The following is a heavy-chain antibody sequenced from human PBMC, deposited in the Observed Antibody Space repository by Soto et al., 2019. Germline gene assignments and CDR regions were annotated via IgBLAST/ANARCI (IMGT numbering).Heavy chain of an antibody. CDR3: ARAVGHYYYYYMDV. CDR2: IVVGSGNT. V-gene: IGHV1-58*01. J-gene: IGHJ6*03. D-gene: IGHD6-19*01. CDR1: GFTFTSSA. Sequence: SVKVSCKASGFTFTSSAVQWVRQARGQRLEWIGWIVVGSGNTNYAQKFQERVTITRDMSTSTAYMELSSLRSEDTAVYYCARAVGHYYYYYMDVWGKGTTVTVSS.